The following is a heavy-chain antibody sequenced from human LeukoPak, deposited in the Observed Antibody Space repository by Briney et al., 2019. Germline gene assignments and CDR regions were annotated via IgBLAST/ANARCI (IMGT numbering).Heavy chain of an antibody. CDR2: IYYTGTT. V-gene: IGHV4-59*01. Sequence: SETLSLTCTLSGDSTNTYFWSWIRQSPGKGLEWLGYIYYTGTTNYNPSLKSRVTISVDTSKNQFPLKVNSVTAADTGVYYCASKSTDHGELRFDYWGQGTLVTVSS. J-gene: IGHJ4*02. D-gene: IGHD4-17*01. CDR3: ASKSTDHGELRFDY. CDR1: GDSTNTYF.